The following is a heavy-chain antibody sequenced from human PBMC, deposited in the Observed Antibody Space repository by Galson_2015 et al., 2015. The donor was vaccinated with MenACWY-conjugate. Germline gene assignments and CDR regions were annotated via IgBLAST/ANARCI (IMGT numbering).Heavy chain of an antibody. CDR3: GRSLDY. J-gene: IGHJ4*02. CDR2: VHQDGSEK. V-gene: IGHV3-7*03. Sequence: SLRLSCAASGFTFSSDWMTWVRPAPGKGLEWVANVHQDGSEKYYVDSVKGRFTISRDNAKNSLYLQMNSLRAEDTAVYYCGRSLDYWGQGTLVTVSS. CDR1: GFTFSSDW.